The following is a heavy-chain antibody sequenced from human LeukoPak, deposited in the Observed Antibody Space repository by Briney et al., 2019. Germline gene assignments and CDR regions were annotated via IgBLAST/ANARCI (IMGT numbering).Heavy chain of an antibody. J-gene: IGHJ4*02. CDR3: ARGYSSRDRVGDFDY. D-gene: IGHD1-26*01. CDR1: GFTFSNYG. CDR2: IWNDASHE. Sequence: PGGSLRLSCAASGFTFSNYGMFWVRQAPGMGLEWVAVIWNDASHEYYADSVKGRFGISRDNSKNTLYLQMNSLRAEDTAIYYCARGYSSRDRVGDFDYWGQGTLVTVSS. V-gene: IGHV3-33*07.